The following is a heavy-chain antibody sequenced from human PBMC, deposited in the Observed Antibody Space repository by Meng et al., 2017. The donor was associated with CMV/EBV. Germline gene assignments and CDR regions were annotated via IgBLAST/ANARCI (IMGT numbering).Heavy chain of an antibody. Sequence: LSLTCAVYGGSFSAYYWSWIRQPPGKGLEWIGEINHSGSANYNSSLKSRVTISVDTSKNHFSLRLSSVTAADTAVYFCGTGRGDAWELLGDWGQGTLVTVSS. CDR3: GTGRGDAWELLGD. CDR1: GGSFSAYY. J-gene: IGHJ4*02. CDR2: INHSGSA. V-gene: IGHV4-34*01. D-gene: IGHD1-26*01.